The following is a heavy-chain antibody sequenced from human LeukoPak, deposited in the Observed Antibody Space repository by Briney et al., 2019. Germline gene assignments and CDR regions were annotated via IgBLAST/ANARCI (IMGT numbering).Heavy chain of an antibody. V-gene: IGHV3-7*04. CDR2: IKQDGSEK. CDR1: GFTFSSYW. CDR3: ARGTYSGSYFDY. Sequence: GGSLRLSCATSGFTFSSYWMTWVRQAPGKGLEWVANIKQDGSEKYYVDSVKGRFTISRDSAKNSLYLQMNSLRAEDTALYYCARGTYSGSYFDYWGQGTLVTVSS. D-gene: IGHD1-26*01. J-gene: IGHJ4*02.